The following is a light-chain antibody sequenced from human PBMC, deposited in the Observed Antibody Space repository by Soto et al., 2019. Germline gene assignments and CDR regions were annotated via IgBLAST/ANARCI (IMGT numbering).Light chain of an antibody. CDR3: SSYTGASALYV. J-gene: IGLJ1*01. V-gene: IGLV2-14*03. Sequence: QSALTQPASVSGSPGQSITISCTGTSSDIEGYNYVAWYQQHLGKAPKLIIYDVAVRPSGVSNRFSGSKSGNTASLAISWLQAEDEAHYYCSSYTGASALYVFGTGTKVTVL. CDR2: DVA. CDR1: SSDIEGYNY.